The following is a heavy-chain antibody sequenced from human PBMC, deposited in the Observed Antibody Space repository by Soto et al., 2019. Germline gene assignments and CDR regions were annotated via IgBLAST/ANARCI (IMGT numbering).Heavy chain of an antibody. CDR2: ISYDGSNK. V-gene: IGHV3-30-3*01. CDR1: GFTFSSYA. J-gene: IGHJ4*02. D-gene: IGHD6-19*01. CDR3: ARDPGIAVAGQLVRPFDY. Sequence: QVQLVESGGGVVQPGRSLRLSCAASGFTFSSYAMHWVRQAPGKGLEWVAVISYDGSNKYYADSVKGRFTISRDNSKNSLYLQMNSLRAEDTAVYYCARDPGIAVAGQLVRPFDYWGQGTLVTVSS.